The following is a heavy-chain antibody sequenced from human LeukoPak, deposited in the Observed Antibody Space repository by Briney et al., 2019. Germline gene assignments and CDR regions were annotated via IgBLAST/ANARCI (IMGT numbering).Heavy chain of an antibody. D-gene: IGHD6-6*01. V-gene: IGHV1-24*01. CDR1: GYTLTELS. J-gene: IGHJ4*02. CDR2: FDPEDGET. CDR3: AREMGSSIAARLPDY. Sequence: ASVKVSCKVSGYTLTELSMHWVRQAPGKGLEWMGGFDPEDGETIYAQKFQGRVTMTEDTSTDTAYMELSSLRSDDTAVYYCAREMGSSIAARLPDYWGQGTLVTVSS.